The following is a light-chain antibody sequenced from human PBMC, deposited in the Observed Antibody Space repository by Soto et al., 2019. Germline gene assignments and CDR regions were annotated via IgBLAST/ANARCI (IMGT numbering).Light chain of an antibody. V-gene: IGKV3D-20*02. CDR3: QQRSNWPQT. J-gene: IGKJ1*01. Sequence: EIVLTQSPGTLSLSPGDRATLFCRASQSVSSTHLAWYHQKPGQAPRLLIYGASTRASGIPDRFSGSGSGTDFTLTISRLETEDFAVYYCQQRSNWPQTFGQGTKVDIK. CDR2: GAS. CDR1: QSVSSTH.